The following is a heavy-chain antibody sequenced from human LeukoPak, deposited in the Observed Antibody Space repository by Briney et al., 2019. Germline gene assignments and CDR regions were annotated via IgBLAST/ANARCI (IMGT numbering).Heavy chain of an antibody. CDR1: GGSFSGYY. CDR3: ARGRTTMVRGVLRALVDY. V-gene: IGHV4-34*01. J-gene: IGHJ4*02. D-gene: IGHD3-10*01. CDR2: INHSGST. Sequence: SETLSLTCAVYGGSFSGYYWSWIRQPPGKGLEWIGEINHSGSTNYNPSLKSRVTISVDTSKNQFSLKLSSVTAADTAVYYCARGRTTMVRGVLRALVDYRGQGTLVTVSS.